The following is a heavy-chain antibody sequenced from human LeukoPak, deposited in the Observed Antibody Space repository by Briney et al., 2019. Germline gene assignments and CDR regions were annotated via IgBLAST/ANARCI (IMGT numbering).Heavy chain of an antibody. J-gene: IGHJ4*02. V-gene: IGHV4-30-2*01. CDR1: GSSTTSRGYS. CDR3: ARHLGYSYGYSFDY. Sequence: SSTLAVTWAGAGSSTTSRGYSWSWIRHPPWPRLVRIGYIYHSGSTYYNPSLKSRVTISVDRSKNQFSLKLSSVTAADTAVYYCARHLGYSYGYSFDYWGQGTLVTVSS. D-gene: IGHD5-18*01. CDR2: IYHSGST.